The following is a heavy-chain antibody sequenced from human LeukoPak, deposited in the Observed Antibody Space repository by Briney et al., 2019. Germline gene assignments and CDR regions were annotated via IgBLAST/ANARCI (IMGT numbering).Heavy chain of an antibody. CDR2: ISRSGSHT. D-gene: IGHD6-13*01. J-gene: IGHJ4*02. CDR1: RFTFSDYY. V-gene: IGHV3-11*06. Sequence: GGSLRLSCAASRFTFSDYYMSWIRQAPGKGLEWLSYISRSGSHTPYADSVKGRFTVSRDNAKNSLSLELNSLRVDDTAIYYCARVGSTAEAGTPDYWGQGTLVTVSS. CDR3: ARVGSTAEAGTPDY.